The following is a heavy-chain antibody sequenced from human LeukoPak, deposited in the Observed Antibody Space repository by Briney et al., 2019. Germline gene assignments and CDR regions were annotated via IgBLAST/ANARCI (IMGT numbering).Heavy chain of an antibody. V-gene: IGHV3-74*01. CDR2: ISSDGSSI. Sequence: SGGSLRLSCAASGFTFSSHRMYWVRQAPGKGLVWVSRISSDGSSIAYTDSVRGRFTISRDNAKNTLYLQMNSLRVEDTAVYYCARVVLGYCSGGRCWAADYWGQGTLVTVSS. CDR3: ARVVLGYCSGGRCWAADY. J-gene: IGHJ4*02. CDR1: GFTFSSHR. D-gene: IGHD2-15*01.